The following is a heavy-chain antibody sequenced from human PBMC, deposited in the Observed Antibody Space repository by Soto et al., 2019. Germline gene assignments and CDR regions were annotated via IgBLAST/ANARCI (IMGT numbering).Heavy chain of an antibody. D-gene: IGHD3-3*01. J-gene: IGHJ3*02. CDR2: ISYDGSNK. CDR3: ETDGSGSSTPLDI. Sequence: GGSLRLSCAASGFTFSSYGTHWVRQAPGKGLEWVAVISYDGSNKYYGASVKGRLTTSSDNSKNTLYLQMKSLRVEDTAAYFSETDGSGSSTPLDIWGQGTMVT. CDR1: GFTFSSYG. V-gene: IGHV3-30*03.